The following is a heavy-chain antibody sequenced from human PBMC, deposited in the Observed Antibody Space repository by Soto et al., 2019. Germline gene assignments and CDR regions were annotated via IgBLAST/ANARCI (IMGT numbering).Heavy chain of an antibody. V-gene: IGHV4-31*03. CDR1: GGSISIGGHY. J-gene: IGHJ4*02. Sequence: TLSLTCTVSGGSISIGGHYWSWIRQHPGKGLEWIGYIYYSGSTYYNPSLKSRVTISVDTSKNQFSLKLSSVTAADTAVYYCARGSVVAATLYDYWGQGTLVTVSS. CDR2: IYYSGST. CDR3: ARGSVVAATLYDY. D-gene: IGHD2-15*01.